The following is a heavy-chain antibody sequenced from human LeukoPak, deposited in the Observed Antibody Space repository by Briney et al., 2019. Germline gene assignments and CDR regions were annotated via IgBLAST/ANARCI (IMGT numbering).Heavy chain of an antibody. Sequence: PSETLSLTCTVSGGSISSGGYYWSWIRQHPGKGLEWIGFIYYSGSTYYNPSLKSRVTILVDTSKNQFSLKLSSVTAADTAVYYCARGYYGSGSHTRGFDPWGQGTLVTVSS. CDR2: IYYSGST. D-gene: IGHD3-10*01. CDR1: GGSISSGGYY. J-gene: IGHJ5*02. V-gene: IGHV4-31*03. CDR3: ARGYYGSGSHTRGFDP.